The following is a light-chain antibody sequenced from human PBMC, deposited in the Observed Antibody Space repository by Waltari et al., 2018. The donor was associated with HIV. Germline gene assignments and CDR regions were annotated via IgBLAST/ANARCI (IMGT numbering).Light chain of an antibody. CDR1: QPISVY. J-gene: IGKJ3*01. V-gene: IGKV1-39*01. CDR2: AAS. Sequence: IQITQSPSSLSASLGDRVVITRRASQPISVYLNLHQQNSGRAPKLLIYAASSLQDGVPSRVSGSGSGTDFTFTINSLQVEDFATYYCQKSYRGLTFGPGTNVDV. CDR3: QKSYRGLT.